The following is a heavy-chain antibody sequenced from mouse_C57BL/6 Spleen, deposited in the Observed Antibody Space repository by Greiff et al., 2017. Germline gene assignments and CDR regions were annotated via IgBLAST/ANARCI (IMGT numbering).Heavy chain of an antibody. V-gene: IGHV1-64*01. Sequence: QVQLQQPGAELVKPGASVKLSCKASGYTFTSYWMHWVKQRPGQGLEWIGMIHPNSGSTNYNEKFKSKATLTVDKSSSTAYMQLSSLTSEDSAVYYCAKGGATVVARNAMDYWGQGTSVTVSS. CDR2: IHPNSGST. D-gene: IGHD1-1*01. J-gene: IGHJ4*01. CDR1: GYTFTSYW. CDR3: AKGGATVVARNAMDY.